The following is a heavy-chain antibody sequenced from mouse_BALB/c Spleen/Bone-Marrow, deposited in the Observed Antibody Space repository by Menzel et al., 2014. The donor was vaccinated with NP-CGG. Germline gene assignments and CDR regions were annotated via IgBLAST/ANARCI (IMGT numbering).Heavy chain of an antibody. CDR3: TRGGNWEEFDY. CDR2: ISSGSSTI. D-gene: IGHD4-1*01. V-gene: IGHV5-17*02. CDR1: GFTFSGFG. Sequence: DVQLVGSGGGLVQPGGSLELSCAASGFTFSGFGMHWVRQAPEKGLEWVAYISSGSSTIFYADTVKGRFTISRDNPKNTLFLQMTSLRSEDTAMYYCTRGGNWEEFDYRGQGTPLTVSS. J-gene: IGHJ2*01.